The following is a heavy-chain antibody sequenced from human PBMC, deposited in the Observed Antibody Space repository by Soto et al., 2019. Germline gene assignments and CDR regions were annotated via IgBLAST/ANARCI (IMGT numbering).Heavy chain of an antibody. CDR1: GGSISSSNW. Sequence: SETLSLTCAVSGGSISSSNWWSWVRQPPGKGLEWIGEIYHSGSTNYNPSLKSRVTISVDKSKNQFSLKLSSVTAADTAVYYCARDARPPPITIVRGAIDYWGHGTLVTVSS. D-gene: IGHD3-10*01. J-gene: IGHJ4*01. CDR2: IYHSGST. V-gene: IGHV4-4*02. CDR3: ARDARPPPITIVRGAIDY.